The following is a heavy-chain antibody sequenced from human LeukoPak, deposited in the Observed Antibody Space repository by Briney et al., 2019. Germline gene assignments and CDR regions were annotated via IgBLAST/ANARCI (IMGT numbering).Heavy chain of an antibody. CDR1: GFTFSDYY. CDR3: ARFQSSWRFFDY. Sequence: PGGSLRLSCSASGFTFSDYYMSWIRQAPGKGLEWVSYISSSSSYTNYADSVKGRFTISRDNAKNSLYLQMNSLKAEDTAVYYCARFQSSWRFFDYWGQGTLVTVSS. CDR2: ISSSSSYT. V-gene: IGHV3-11*06. D-gene: IGHD6-13*01. J-gene: IGHJ4*02.